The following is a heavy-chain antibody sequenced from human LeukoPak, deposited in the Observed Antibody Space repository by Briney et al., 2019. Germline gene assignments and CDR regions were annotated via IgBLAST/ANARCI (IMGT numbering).Heavy chain of an antibody. D-gene: IGHD3-3*01. V-gene: IGHV1-8*01. J-gene: IGHJ6*03. Sequence: GASVKVSCKASGYTFTSYDINWVRQATGQGLEWMGWMNPNSGNTGYAQKFQGRVTMTRNTSISTAYMELSSLRSEDTAVYYCARGPSITIFGVVIIGAYDYYMDVWGKGTTDTVSS. CDR3: ARGPSITIFGVVIIGAYDYYMDV. CDR2: MNPNSGNT. CDR1: GYTFTSYD.